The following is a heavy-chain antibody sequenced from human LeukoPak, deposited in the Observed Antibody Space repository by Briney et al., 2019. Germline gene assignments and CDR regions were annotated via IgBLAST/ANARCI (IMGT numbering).Heavy chain of an antibody. CDR2: INHSGST. V-gene: IGHV4-34*01. D-gene: IGHD5-24*01. J-gene: IGHJ4*02. CDR1: GGSFSGYY. CDR3: ARVVEMATIGAPPRYFDY. Sequence: SETLSLTCAVYGGSFSGYYWSWIRQPPGKGLEWIGEINHSGSTNYNPSLKSRVTISVDTSKNQFSLKLSSVTAADTAVYYCARVVEMATIGAPPRYFDYWGQGTLVTVSS.